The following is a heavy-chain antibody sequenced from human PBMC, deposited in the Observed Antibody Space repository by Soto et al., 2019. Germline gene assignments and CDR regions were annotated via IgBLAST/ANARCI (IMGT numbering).Heavy chain of an antibody. V-gene: IGHV4-30-2*01. J-gene: IGHJ5*02. D-gene: IGHD2-21*02. CDR1: GGSISSGGYS. CDR3: ARVAYCGGDCYRGFDP. Sequence: QLQLQESGSGLVKPSQTLSLTCAVSGGSISSGGYSWSWIRQPPGKGLEWIGYIYHSGSTYYNPYLKSRVTISVDRSKNPFSLKLSSVTAADTAVYYCARVAYCGGDCYRGFDPWGQGTLVTVSS. CDR2: IYHSGST.